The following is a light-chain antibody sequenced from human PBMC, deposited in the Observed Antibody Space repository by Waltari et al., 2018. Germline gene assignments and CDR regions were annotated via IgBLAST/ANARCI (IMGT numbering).Light chain of an antibody. J-gene: IGKJ4*01. CDR1: QSVSSTY. Sequence: EIVLTQSPGTLSLSPGERATLSCRTSQSVSSTYIAWYQQKPGQTPRLLSYGASNSATGIPDRFSGSGSGTDFTLTISRLEPEDSAVYYCQQYVSSPLTFGGGTKVEIK. CDR2: GAS. V-gene: IGKV3-20*01. CDR3: QQYVSSPLT.